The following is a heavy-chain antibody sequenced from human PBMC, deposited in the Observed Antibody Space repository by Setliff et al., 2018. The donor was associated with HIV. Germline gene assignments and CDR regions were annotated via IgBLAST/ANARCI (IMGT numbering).Heavy chain of an antibody. CDR3: AAADNRRGDAFDI. CDR1: GFTFTSSA. J-gene: IGHJ3*02. D-gene: IGHD3-9*01. Sequence: SVKVSCKASGFTFTSSAVQWVRQARGQRLEWIGWIVVGSGNTNYAQKFQERVTITRDMSTSTAYMELSSLRSEDTAVYHCAAADNRRGDAFDIWGQGTMVTVSS. CDR2: IVVGSGNT. V-gene: IGHV1-58*01.